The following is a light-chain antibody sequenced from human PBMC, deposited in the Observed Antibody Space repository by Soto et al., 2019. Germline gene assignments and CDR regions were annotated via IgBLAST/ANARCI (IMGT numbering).Light chain of an antibody. CDR2: NND. V-gene: IGLV1-44*01. J-gene: IGLJ3*02. CDR1: SSNIGSHA. CDR3: APWDVDLNGPV. Sequence: QSVLTQPPSASGTPGQRVTISCSGSSSNIGSHAVNWYQQFPGAAPKLLIYNNDHRPSGVPDRFSGSKSGTSASLAISGLQSEDEGSYYCAPWDVDLNGPVFGGGTKLTVL.